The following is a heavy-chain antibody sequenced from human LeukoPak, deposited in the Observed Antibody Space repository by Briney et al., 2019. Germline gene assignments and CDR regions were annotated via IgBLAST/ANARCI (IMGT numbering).Heavy chain of an antibody. D-gene: IGHD3-3*01. J-gene: IGHJ5*02. Sequence: SETLSLTCAFSGDSINSGFYWGWLRQPPGKGLEWIGSIFHNENTYYNPSLQSRVTISVDMSKNHFSLRLSSVTAADTAVYYCARVRPDFWSGYGMERGWFDPWGQGTLVTVSS. CDR1: GDSINSGFY. CDR2: IFHNENT. V-gene: IGHV4-38-2*01. CDR3: ARVRPDFWSGYGMERGWFDP.